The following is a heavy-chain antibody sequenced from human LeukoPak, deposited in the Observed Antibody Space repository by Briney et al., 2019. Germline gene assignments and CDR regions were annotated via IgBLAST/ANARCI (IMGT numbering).Heavy chain of an antibody. Sequence: ASVKVSCRASGYXFTSYYMHWVRQAPGQGLEWMGIINPSGGSTSYAQKFQGRVTMTTDTSTSTAYMELRSLRSDDTAVYYCARVGAEAAMVGEIDYWGQGTLVTVSS. CDR3: ARVGAEAAMVGEIDY. CDR1: GYXFTSYY. J-gene: IGHJ4*02. V-gene: IGHV1-46*01. CDR2: INPSGGST. D-gene: IGHD6-19*01.